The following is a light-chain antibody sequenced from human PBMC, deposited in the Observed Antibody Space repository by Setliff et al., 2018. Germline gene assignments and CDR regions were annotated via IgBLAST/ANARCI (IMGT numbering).Light chain of an antibody. CDR1: SSNIGGNT. CDR2: SNN. CDR3: GSWDDSLNGPV. Sequence: QSVLAQPPSTSGTPGQRVTISCSGSSSNIGGNTVNWYQQLPGTAPRLLIFSNNDRPSGVSNRFTGSKYGTSASLTISGLQSEDEADYYCGSWDDSLNGPVFGGGTKVTVL. V-gene: IGLV1-44*01. J-gene: IGLJ2*01.